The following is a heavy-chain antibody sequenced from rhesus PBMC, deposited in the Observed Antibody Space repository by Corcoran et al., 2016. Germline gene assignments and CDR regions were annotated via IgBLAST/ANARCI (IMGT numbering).Heavy chain of an antibody. Sequence: QVTLKEVGPALVKPTQTITLTCTFSRFSLSTSGTGVGWLRQPPGKALEWFASIFWNDRKYYSTSLKSRLTISKDTSKNQVVLTQTNMDPVDTATYYCARVKVTTLDYWGQGVLVTVSS. CDR1: RFSLSTSGTG. CDR2: IFWNDRK. D-gene: IGHD4-17*01. V-gene: IGHV2-95*01. J-gene: IGHJ4*01. CDR3: ARVKVTTLDY.